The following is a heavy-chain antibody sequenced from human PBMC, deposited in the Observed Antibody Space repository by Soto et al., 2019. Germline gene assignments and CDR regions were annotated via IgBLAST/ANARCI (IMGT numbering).Heavy chain of an antibody. J-gene: IGHJ6*02. CDR3: AIGVRVLPYYYYGMXG. D-gene: IGHD3-16*01. CDR2: ISYDGSNK. Sequence: PGGSLRLSCAASGFTFSSYGMHWVRQAPGKGLEWVAVISYDGSNKYYADSVKGRFTISRDNSKNTLYLQMNSLRAEDTAVYYCAIGVRVLPYYYYGMXGWGQGTTVTVSS. V-gene: IGHV3-30*03. CDR1: GFTFSSYG.